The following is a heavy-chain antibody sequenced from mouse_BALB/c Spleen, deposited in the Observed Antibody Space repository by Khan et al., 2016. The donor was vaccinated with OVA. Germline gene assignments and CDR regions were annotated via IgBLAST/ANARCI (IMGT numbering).Heavy chain of an antibody. D-gene: IGHD3-3*01. CDR1: GFSLSRYS. CDR2: MWSGGST. Sequence: QVQLKQSGPGLVAPSQSLSITCTVSGFSLSRYSVHWVRQPPGKGLEWLGMMWSGGSTDYYSVHKSRLSISKDNSKSQVFLKMISLQTDDTAMYYCVRNRDGGSYYYFDVWGAGTTVTVSS. J-gene: IGHJ1*01. CDR3: VRNRDGGSYYYFDV. V-gene: IGHV2-6-4*01.